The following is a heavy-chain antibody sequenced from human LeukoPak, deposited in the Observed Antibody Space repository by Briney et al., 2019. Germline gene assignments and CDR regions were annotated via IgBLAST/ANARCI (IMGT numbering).Heavy chain of an antibody. V-gene: IGHV3-23*01. CDR3: AKDEHEDYDFWSGYYTGVDY. CDR2: ISGSGGGT. Sequence: PGGSLRLSCAASGFTFSSYAMSWVRQAPGKGLEWVSAISGSGGGTYYADSVKGRFTISRDNSKNTLYLQMNSLRAEDTAVYYCAKDEHEDYDFWSGYYTGVDYWGQGTLVTVSS. J-gene: IGHJ4*02. CDR1: GFTFSSYA. D-gene: IGHD3-3*01.